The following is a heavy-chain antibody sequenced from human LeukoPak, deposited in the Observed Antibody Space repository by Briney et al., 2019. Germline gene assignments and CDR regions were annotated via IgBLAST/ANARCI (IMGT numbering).Heavy chain of an antibody. D-gene: IGHD3-9*01. V-gene: IGHV1-18*01. CDR2: ISAYNSNT. CDR3: ARRVDYDILTGPGIDY. J-gene: IGHJ4*02. CDR1: GYTFTSYG. Sequence: ASVKVSCKASGYTFTSYGISWVRQAPGQGLEWVGWISAYNSNTNYAQKLQGRVTMTTDTSTSTAYMELRSLRSDDTAVYYCARRVDYDILTGPGIDYWGQGTLVTVSS.